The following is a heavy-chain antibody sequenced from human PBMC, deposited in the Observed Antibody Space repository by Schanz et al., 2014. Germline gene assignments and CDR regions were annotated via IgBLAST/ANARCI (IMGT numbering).Heavy chain of an antibody. Sequence: EVQLLESGGGLVQPGGSLRLSCAASGFSFSIFAMTWVRQAPGQGLEWVSTISGSGGDTYPADSVKGRFTISRDNGETSVYLQINSLRVEDTAVYYCARFLARYQYYGVDVWGQGTTVIVSS. D-gene: IGHD3-3*01. J-gene: IGHJ6*02. V-gene: IGHV3-23*01. CDR2: ISGSGGDT. CDR1: GFSFSIFA. CDR3: ARFLARYQYYGVDV.